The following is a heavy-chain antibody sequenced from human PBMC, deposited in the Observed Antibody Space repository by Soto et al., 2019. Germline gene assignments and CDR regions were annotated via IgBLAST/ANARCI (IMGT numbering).Heavy chain of an antibody. CDR3: ARYARIPDY. CDR1: GASITNYY. D-gene: IGHD2-2*01. J-gene: IGHJ4*02. Sequence: PSETLSLTCTVSGASITNYYWSWIRQPPGQGLESIGYIYYTGDTNTNPSLKSRVTISIDTSKSQFSLKLSSVTAADTAVYYCARYARIPDYWGQGTLVTVSS. V-gene: IGHV4-59*01. CDR2: IYYTGDT.